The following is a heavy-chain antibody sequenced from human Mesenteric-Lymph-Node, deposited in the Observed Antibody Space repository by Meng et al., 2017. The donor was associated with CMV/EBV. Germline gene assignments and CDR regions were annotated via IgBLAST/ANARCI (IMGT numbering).Heavy chain of an antibody. D-gene: IGHD3-10*01. CDR2: ISSSGSTK. CDR1: GFTFSDYY. CDR3: ARDRGGFDP. J-gene: IGHJ5*02. Sequence: LRRSCAASGFTFSDYYMNWIRQTPGKGLEWLSYISSSGSTKYYADSVRGRFTISRDNAKNSLYLQMDSLRAEDTAVYFCARDRGGFDPWGQGTLVTVSS. V-gene: IGHV3-11*01.